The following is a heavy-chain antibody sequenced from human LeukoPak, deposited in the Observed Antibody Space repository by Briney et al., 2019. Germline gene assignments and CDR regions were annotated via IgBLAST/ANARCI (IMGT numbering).Heavy chain of an antibody. J-gene: IGHJ6*02. Sequence: PGGSLRLSCAASGFTFSSYEMNWVRQAPGKGLEWVSYISSSGSTIYYADSVKGRFTISRDNAKNSLYLQMNSLRAEDTAVYYCARDNYYDSSSYYHYYYYGMDVWGQGTMVTVSS. CDR1: GFTFSSYE. CDR2: ISSSGSTI. CDR3: ARDNYYDSSSYYHYYYYGMDV. V-gene: IGHV3-48*03. D-gene: IGHD3-22*01.